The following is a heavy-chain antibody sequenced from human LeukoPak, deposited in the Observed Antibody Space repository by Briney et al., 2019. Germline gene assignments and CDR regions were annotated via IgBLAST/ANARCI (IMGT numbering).Heavy chain of an antibody. CDR1: GYGFTSYW. J-gene: IGHJ4*02. D-gene: IGHD6-6*01. Sequence: GGSLEISCQGSGYGFTSYWIGWVRQMPGKGLEGMGIIYPGDSDTRYSPSFQGQVTISADKSISTAYLQWSSLKASDTAMYYCARLLRGEYSSPIDYWGQGTLVTVSS. V-gene: IGHV5-51*01. CDR3: ARLLRGEYSSPIDY. CDR2: IYPGDSDT.